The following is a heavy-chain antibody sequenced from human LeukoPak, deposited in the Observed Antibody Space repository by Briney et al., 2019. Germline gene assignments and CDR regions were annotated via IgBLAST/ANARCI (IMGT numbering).Heavy chain of an antibody. D-gene: IGHD3-16*01. CDR3: AGWGLYDYFDY. CDR2: INPNSGGT. J-gene: IGHJ4*02. CDR1: GYTFTGYY. Sequence: ASVKVSCTASGYTFTGYYMHWVRQAPGQGLEWMGWINPNSGGTSYAQKFQGRVTMTRDTSISTAYMELSRLRSDDTAVYYCAGWGLYDYFDYWGQGTLVTVSS. V-gene: IGHV1-2*02.